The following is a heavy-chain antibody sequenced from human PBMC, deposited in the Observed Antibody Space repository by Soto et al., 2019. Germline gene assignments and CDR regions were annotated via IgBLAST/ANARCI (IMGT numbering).Heavy chain of an antibody. CDR2: ISASGIDT. D-gene: IGHD2-2*01. J-gene: IGHJ6*02. CDR3: AKAHAIYYYYGMDV. CDR1: GFTFSSYT. V-gene: IGHV3-23*01. Sequence: GGSLRLSCAASGFTFSSYTISWVRQAPGKGLEWVSSISASGIDTYYADSVKGRFTISRNKSKNTLYLQMNSLRAEDTAVYYCAKAHAIYYYYGMDVWGQGTTVTVSS.